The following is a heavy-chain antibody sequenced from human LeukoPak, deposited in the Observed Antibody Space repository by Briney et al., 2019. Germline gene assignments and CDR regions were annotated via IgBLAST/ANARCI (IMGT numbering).Heavy chain of an antibody. D-gene: IGHD4-17*01. Sequence: GGSLRLSCAASGFIFRSYTMNWVRQAPGKGLEWVSSISSTSSYIYYADSVKGRFTISRDNAKNSLYLQMNSLRAEDTAVYYCARTRLTAYGDYWPPHFDYWGQGTLVTVSS. V-gene: IGHV3-21*01. CDR1: GFIFRSYT. CDR2: ISSTSSYI. CDR3: ARTRLTAYGDYWPPHFDY. J-gene: IGHJ4*02.